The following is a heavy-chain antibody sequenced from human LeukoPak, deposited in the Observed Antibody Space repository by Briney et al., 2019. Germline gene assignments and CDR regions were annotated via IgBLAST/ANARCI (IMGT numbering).Heavy chain of an antibody. CDR1: GGSISSYH. D-gene: IGHD6-6*01. Sequence: SETLSLTCTVSGGSISSYHWSWIRQPPGRGLEWIGYIHNSGNTNSNPSLKSRVTISVDTSKNQFSLKLTSVTAADTAVYYCATAGIAARRYFDYWGQGTLVTVSS. CDR2: IHNSGNT. V-gene: IGHV4-59*08. CDR3: ATAGIAARRYFDY. J-gene: IGHJ4*02.